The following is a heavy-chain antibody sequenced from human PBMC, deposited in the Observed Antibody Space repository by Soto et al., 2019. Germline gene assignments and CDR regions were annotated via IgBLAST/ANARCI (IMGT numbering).Heavy chain of an antibody. CDR2: IFHGGNT. Sequence: SETLSLTCAVSGFFISSGNYWGWIRKPPGKGLEWIGSIFHGGNTYYNPSLKSRVTISVDMSKNQFSLKLNSVTAADTAVYYCARARWYDAFDVWGQGTVVTVAS. CDR3: ARARWYDAFDV. V-gene: IGHV4-38-2*01. J-gene: IGHJ3*01. CDR1: GFFISSGNY. D-gene: IGHD2-15*01.